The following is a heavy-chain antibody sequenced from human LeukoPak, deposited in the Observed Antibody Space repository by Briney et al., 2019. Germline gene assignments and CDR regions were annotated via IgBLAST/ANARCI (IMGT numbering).Heavy chain of an antibody. Sequence: EASETLSLTCTVSGGSISSSSYYWGWIRQPPGKGLEWIGSIYYSGSTYYNPSLKSRVTISVDTSKNQFSLKLSSVTAADTAVYYCARGPRLGRPSGCAFDIWGQGTMVTVSS. J-gene: IGHJ3*02. D-gene: IGHD3-16*01. CDR1: GGSISSSSYY. CDR3: ARGPRLGRPSGCAFDI. V-gene: IGHV4-39*07. CDR2: IYYSGST.